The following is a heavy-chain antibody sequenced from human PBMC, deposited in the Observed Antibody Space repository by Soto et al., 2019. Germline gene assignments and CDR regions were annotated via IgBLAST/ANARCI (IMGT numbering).Heavy chain of an antibody. D-gene: IGHD2-2*02. V-gene: IGHV3-11*01. CDR2: ISRSGNTM. CDR3: VREGRSSTSCNTGCAFDI. J-gene: IGHJ3*02. Sequence: GGSLRLSCAASGFTFSDYYMSWIRQAPGKGLEWVSYISRSGNTMYYGDYVKGRFTISRDNAENSVFLQMISLRAEDTAVYYCVREGRSSTSCNTGCAFDIWGQGTMVTVSS. CDR1: GFTFSDYY.